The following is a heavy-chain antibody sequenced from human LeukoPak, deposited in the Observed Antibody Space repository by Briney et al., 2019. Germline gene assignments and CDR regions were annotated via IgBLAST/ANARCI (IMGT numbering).Heavy chain of an antibody. Sequence: PGGSLRLSCAASGFTFSSYSMNWVRQAPGKGLEWVSSISSSSSYIYYADSVKGRFTISRDNAKNSLYLQMNSLRAEDTAVYYCARESWWAERAFDIWGQGTMATVSS. CDR3: ARESWWAERAFDI. J-gene: IGHJ3*02. V-gene: IGHV3-21*01. CDR2: ISSSSSYI. D-gene: IGHD2-15*01. CDR1: GFTFSSYS.